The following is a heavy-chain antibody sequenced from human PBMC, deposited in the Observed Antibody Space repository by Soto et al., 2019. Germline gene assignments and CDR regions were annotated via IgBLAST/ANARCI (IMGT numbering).Heavy chain of an antibody. CDR3: VYTVMVHTITGEHYCDY. CDR1: AFSLSNNGVG. J-gene: IGHJ4*02. V-gene: IGHV2-5*01. D-gene: IGHD2-8*01. CDR2: IYWNEDK. Sequence: SGPTLVNPTQTLTLTCTFSAFSLSNNGVGVGWIRQPPGEPLEWLAVIYWNEDKRYSRSLKSRLSITKDTSKNQLALTMTTMDPVDTATYYCVYTVMVHTITGEHYCDYWGPRILGTVSS.